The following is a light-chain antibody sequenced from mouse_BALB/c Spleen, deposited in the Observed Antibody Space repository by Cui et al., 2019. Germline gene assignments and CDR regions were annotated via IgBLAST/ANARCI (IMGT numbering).Light chain of an antibody. CDR2: LTS. V-gene: IGKV4-68*01. Sequence: QIVLTQSPALMSASPGEKVTMTCSASSSVSNMYWYQQKPRSSPKPWIYLTSNLASGVPARFSGSGSGTSYSLTISSMEAEDAATYYCQHWSSNPLTFGAGTKLELK. J-gene: IGKJ5*01. CDR1: SSVSN. CDR3: QHWSSNPLT.